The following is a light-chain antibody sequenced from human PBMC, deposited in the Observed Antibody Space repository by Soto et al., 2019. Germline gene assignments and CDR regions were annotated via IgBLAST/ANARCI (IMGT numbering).Light chain of an antibody. V-gene: IGKV3-20*01. J-gene: IGKJ1*01. CDR2: GAS. CDR3: HLYGSSHPWT. Sequence: EIGFRQSPATLSLSPGETATLSCRASQNVARPSLAWYQQIPGQAPRLIIYGASSRATGIPARFSGSGSGTDFTLTISRLEPEDFATYYCHLYGSSHPWTFGQGTKV. CDR1: QNVARPS.